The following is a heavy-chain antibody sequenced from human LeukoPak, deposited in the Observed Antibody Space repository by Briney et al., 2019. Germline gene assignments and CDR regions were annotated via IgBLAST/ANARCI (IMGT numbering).Heavy chain of an antibody. CDR3: ARGLRFLEWLLDY. D-gene: IGHD3-3*01. CDR1: GFIFSRYA. V-gene: IGHV3-23*01. Sequence: GGSLRLSCAASGFIFSRYAMSWVRQAPGKGLEWVSAISGSGGSTYYADSVKGRFTISRDNAKNSLYLQMNSLRAEDTAVYYCARGLRFLEWLLDYWGQGTLVTVSS. CDR2: ISGSGGST. J-gene: IGHJ4*02.